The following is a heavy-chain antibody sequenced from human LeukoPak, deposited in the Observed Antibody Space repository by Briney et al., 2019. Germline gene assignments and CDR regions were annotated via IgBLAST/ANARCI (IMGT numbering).Heavy chain of an antibody. CDR2: INPNSGGT. J-gene: IGHJ4*02. CDR1: GYTFTGYY. D-gene: IGHD1-26*01. CDR3: AREEAQGDFDY. Sequence: ASTKVSCKASGYTFTGYYMRWVRQAPGQGLEWMGWINPNSGGTNYAQKFQGRVTMTRDTSISTAYMELSRPRSDDTAVYYCAREEAQGDFDYWGQGTLVTVPS. V-gene: IGHV1-2*02.